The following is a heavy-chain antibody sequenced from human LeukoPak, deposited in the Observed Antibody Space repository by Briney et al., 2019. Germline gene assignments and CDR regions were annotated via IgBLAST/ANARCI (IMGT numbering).Heavy chain of an antibody. D-gene: IGHD3-3*01. CDR3: ARDCNDFWSGYYYYYYGMDV. J-gene: IGHJ6*02. V-gene: IGHV3-33*01. CDR2: IWYDGSNK. CDR1: GFTFSSYG. Sequence: PGGSLRLSCAASGFTFSSYGMHWVRQAPGKGLEWVAVIWYDGSNKYYADSVKGRFTISRDNSKNTLYLQMNSLSAEDTAVYYCARDCNDFWSGYYYYYYGMDVWGQGTTVTVSS.